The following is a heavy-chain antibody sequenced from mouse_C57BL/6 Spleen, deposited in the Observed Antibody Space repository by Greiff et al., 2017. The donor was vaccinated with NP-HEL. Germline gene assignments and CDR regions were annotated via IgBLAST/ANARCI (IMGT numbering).Heavy chain of an antibody. J-gene: IGHJ4*01. CDR3: ARGHYGSSYYAMDY. CDR1: GYTFTSYW. D-gene: IGHD1-1*01. Sequence: QVHVKQPGAELVKPGASVKLSCKASGYTFTSYWMHWVKQRPGRGLEWIGRIDPNSGGTKYNEKFKSKATLTVDKPSSTAYMQLSSLTSEDSAVYYCARGHYGSSYYAMDYWGQGTSVTVSS. CDR2: IDPNSGGT. V-gene: IGHV1-72*01.